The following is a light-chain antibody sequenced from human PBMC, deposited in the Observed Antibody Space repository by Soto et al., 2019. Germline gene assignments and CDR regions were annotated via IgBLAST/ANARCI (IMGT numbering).Light chain of an antibody. J-gene: IGKJ1*01. CDR2: GAS. CDR1: QSVRAN. Sequence: EIVLTQSPDTLSVSPGERVTLSCMASQSVRANLAWYQQKPGQAPRLLIYGASTRATGIPARFSGDGSGTEFTLTISSLQSEASAVYYCHQYNNWPPGTFGQGTKVEI. V-gene: IGKV3-15*01. CDR3: HQYNNWPPGT.